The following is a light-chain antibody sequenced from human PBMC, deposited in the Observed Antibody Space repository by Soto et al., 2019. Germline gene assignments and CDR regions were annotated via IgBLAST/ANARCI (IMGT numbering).Light chain of an antibody. CDR1: QTFRNL. V-gene: IGKV3-15*01. CDR3: QQRHMWPIP. Sequence: EIVCKLSPVTLSLYTGERATLSCRASQTFRNLLAWYQQKPGQAPRLLIYGASTRATGSPARFSGSGSGTEFTLTISSLQYEEFAVYDCQQRHMWPIPVGQVTRPEIK. J-gene: IGKJ5*01. CDR2: GAS.